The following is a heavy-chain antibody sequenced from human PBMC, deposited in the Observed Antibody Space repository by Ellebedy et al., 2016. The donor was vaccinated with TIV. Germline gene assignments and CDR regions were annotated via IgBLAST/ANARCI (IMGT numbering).Heavy chain of an antibody. CDR1: GYTFPSYY. V-gene: IGHV1-46*01. CDR2: INPSGGST. J-gene: IGHJ4*02. Sequence: ASVKVSXKASGYTFPSYYMHWVRQAPGQGLEWMGIINPSGGSTSYAQKFQGRVTMTRDTSTSTVYMELSSLRSEDTAVYYCARAVGATPPDYWGQGTLVTVSS. CDR3: ARAVGATPPDY. D-gene: IGHD1-26*01.